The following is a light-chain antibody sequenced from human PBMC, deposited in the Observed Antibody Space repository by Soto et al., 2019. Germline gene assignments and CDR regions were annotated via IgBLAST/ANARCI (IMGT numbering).Light chain of an antibody. J-gene: IGKJ1*01. CDR1: QSISSY. Sequence: DIQMTQSPPSLSASVGDRVTITCRASQSISSYLNWYQQKPGKAPKLLIYAASSLQSGVPSRFSGSGSGTDFTLTISSLQPEDFATYYCQQSYSTPPTLGQGTKVDIK. V-gene: IGKV1-39*01. CDR3: QQSYSTPPT. CDR2: AAS.